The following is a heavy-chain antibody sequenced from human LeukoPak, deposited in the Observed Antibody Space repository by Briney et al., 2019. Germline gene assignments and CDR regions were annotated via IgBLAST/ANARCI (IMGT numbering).Heavy chain of an antibody. CDR2: ISSKGGST. V-gene: IGHV3-64*01. CDR1: GFTFSSYG. D-gene: IGHD2-2*01. Sequence: GRSLRLSCAASGFTFSSYGMHWVRQAPGKGLEYVSGISSKGGSTYYANSVKGRFTIVRDDAKNTLYREMGSLRAEDMAVYYCARGGGYQLLWRWCDPWGQGTLVTVSS. CDR3: ARGGGYQLLWRWCDP. J-gene: IGHJ5*02.